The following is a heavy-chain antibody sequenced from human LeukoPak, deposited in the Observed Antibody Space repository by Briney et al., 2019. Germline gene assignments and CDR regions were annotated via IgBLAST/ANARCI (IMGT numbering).Heavy chain of an antibody. CDR1: GFTFTDEY. V-gene: IGHV1-2*02. D-gene: IGHD2-2*01. J-gene: IGHJ4*02. Sequence: GASVKVSCKSSGFTFTDEYIHWVRQPPGQGLEWMGWINPYSGAINYAQKFQGRVTLTRDTSISTAYMERSRLTSGDTAVYYCARDPKSQLLLDYWGQGSLVTVSS. CDR3: ARDPKSQLLLDY. CDR2: INPYSGAI.